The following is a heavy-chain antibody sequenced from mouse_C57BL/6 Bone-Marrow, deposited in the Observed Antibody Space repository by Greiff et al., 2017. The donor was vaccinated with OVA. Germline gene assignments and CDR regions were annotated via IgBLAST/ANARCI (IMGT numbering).Heavy chain of an antibody. CDR2: IHPNSGST. CDR1: GYTFTSYW. CDR3: ARCIGVYYSNKGFAY. V-gene: IGHV1-64*01. D-gene: IGHD2-5*01. J-gene: IGHJ3*01. Sequence: QVQLKQPGAELVKPGASVKLSCKASGYTFTSYWMHWVKQRPGQGLAWIGMIHPNSGSTNYNEKFKSKATLTVDKSSSTAYMQLSSLTSEDSAVYYCARCIGVYYSNKGFAYWGQGTLVTVSA.